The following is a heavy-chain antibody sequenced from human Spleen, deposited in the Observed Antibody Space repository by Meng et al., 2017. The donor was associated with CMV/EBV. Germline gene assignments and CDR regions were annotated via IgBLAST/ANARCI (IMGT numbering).Heavy chain of an antibody. CDR1: GDSISSSNW. V-gene: IGHV4-4*02. CDR3: ARLTRYNWNYEA. Sequence: SETLSLTCAVSGDSISSSNWWSWVRQPPGKGLEWIGEIYRSGTTNYNPSFKSRVTISLDKSKNQFSLKVTSVTAADTAVYYCARLTRYNWNYEAWGQGTLVTVSS. CDR2: IYRSGTT. J-gene: IGHJ5*02. D-gene: IGHD1-7*01.